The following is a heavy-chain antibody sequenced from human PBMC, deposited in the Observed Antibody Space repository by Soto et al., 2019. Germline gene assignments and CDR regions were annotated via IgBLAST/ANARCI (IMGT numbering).Heavy chain of an antibody. Sequence: GYLRLSCAASGFTVSSYGMHWVRQAPGKGLEWVAVIWYDGSNKYYADSVKGRFTISRDNSKNTLYLQMNSLRAEDTAVYYCARLGADCSGGSCYSEGFDYWGQGT. V-gene: IGHV3-33*01. CDR1: GFTVSSYG. D-gene: IGHD2-15*01. CDR3: ARLGADCSGGSCYSEGFDY. CDR2: IWYDGSNK. J-gene: IGHJ4*02.